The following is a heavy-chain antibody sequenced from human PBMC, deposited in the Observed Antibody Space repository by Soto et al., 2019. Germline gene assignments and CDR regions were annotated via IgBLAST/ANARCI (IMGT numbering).Heavy chain of an antibody. CDR2: INHSGST. J-gene: IGHJ5*02. CDR3: ARGRKGSWYVWFDP. Sequence: SETLSLTCAVYGGSFSGYYWSWIRQPPGKGLEWIGEINHSGSTNYNPSLKSRVTISVDTSKNQFSLKLSSVTAADTAVYYCARGRKGSWYVWFDPWGQGTLVTVSS. D-gene: IGHD6-13*01. CDR1: GGSFSGYY. V-gene: IGHV4-34*01.